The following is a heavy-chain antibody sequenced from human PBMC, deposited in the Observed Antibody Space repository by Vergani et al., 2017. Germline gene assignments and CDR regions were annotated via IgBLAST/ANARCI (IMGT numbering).Heavy chain of an antibody. CDR1: GFTFSDYY. CDR3: ARSSTSPPGMDV. J-gene: IGHJ6*02. D-gene: IGHD2-2*01. V-gene: IGHV3-11*06. CDR2: ISSSSSYT. Sequence: QVQLVESGGGLVKPGGSLRLSCAASGFTFSDYYMSWIRQAPGKGLEWVSYISSSSSYTNYADSVKGRFTISRDNAKNSLYLQMNSLRAEDTAVYYCARSSTSPPGMDVWGQGTTVTVSS.